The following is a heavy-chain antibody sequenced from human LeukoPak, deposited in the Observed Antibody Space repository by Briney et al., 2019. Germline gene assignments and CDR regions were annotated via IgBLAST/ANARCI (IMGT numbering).Heavy chain of an antibody. J-gene: IGHJ4*02. D-gene: IGHD3-9*01. V-gene: IGHV3-21*01. CDR2: IDYDSSHI. CDR1: GFTFSNSA. Sequence: GGSLRLSCAASGFTFSNSAMNWVRQVPGKGLEWVSSIDYDSSHIYYADSVRGRFTISRDNARNSLYLQMNSLRVEDTAVYYCARDPLRYLRVGHYDYWGQRTLVAVSS. CDR3: ARDPLRYLRVGHYDY.